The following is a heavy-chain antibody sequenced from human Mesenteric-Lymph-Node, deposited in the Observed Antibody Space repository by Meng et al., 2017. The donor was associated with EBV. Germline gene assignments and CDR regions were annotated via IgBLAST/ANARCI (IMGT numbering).Heavy chain of an antibody. Sequence: QVHLQESGPGLVTPSGTLSLTCAGSGDSISSSNWWNWVRQPPGKGLEWIGEVYHTGSANYNPSLKSRVIIAVDKSNNQFSLRLSSVTAADTAVYYCVRVGYNYVYYFDFWGQGTLVTVSS. J-gene: IGHJ4*02. CDR2: VYHTGSA. CDR3: VRVGYNYVYYFDF. CDR1: GDSISSSNW. D-gene: IGHD5-24*01. V-gene: IGHV4-4*02.